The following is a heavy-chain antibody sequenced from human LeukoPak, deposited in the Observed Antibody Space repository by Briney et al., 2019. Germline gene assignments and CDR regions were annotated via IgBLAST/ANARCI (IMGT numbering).Heavy chain of an antibody. V-gene: IGHV1-3*01. J-gene: IGHJ4*02. CDR2: INAGNGNT. D-gene: IGHD5-12*01. Sequence: EASVKVSCKASGYTFTSYAMHWVRQAPGQRLEWMGWINAGNGNTKYSQKFQGRVTMTRDTSISTAYMELSSLRSDDTAVYYCASSAGVVATSSYYYFDYWGQGTLVTVSS. CDR1: GYTFTSYA. CDR3: ASSAGVVATSSYYYFDY.